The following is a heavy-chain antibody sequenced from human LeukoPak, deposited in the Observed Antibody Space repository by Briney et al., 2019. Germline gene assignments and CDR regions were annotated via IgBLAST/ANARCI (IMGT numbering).Heavy chain of an antibody. D-gene: IGHD4-11*01. V-gene: IGHV4-59*11. CDR1: GGSISSHY. CDR3: ARRTTTAAYNWFDP. Sequence: SETLSLACTVSGGSISSHYWSWIRQPPGKGLEWIGYMFYGGSTTYNSSLKSRVTISVDSSKNQFSLKLRSVTAADTAVYYCARRTTTAAYNWFDPWGQGTLVTVSS. CDR2: MFYGGST. J-gene: IGHJ5*02.